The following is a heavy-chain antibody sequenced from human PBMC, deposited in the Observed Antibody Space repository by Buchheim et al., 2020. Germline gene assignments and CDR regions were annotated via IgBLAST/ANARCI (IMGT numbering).Heavy chain of an antibody. D-gene: IGHD2-2*02. CDR2: ILYDGSNK. J-gene: IGHJ6*02. Sequence: QVQLVESGGGVVQPGRSLRLSCAASGFTFSSYGMHWVRQAPGKGLEWVAVILYDGSNKYYADSVKGRFTVSRDNYKNTLYLQMNSLRAEDTAVYYCARGPYCSSTSCYTHGYYYYGMDVWGQGTT. V-gene: IGHV3-33*01. CDR3: ARGPYCSSTSCYTHGYYYYGMDV. CDR1: GFTFSSYG.